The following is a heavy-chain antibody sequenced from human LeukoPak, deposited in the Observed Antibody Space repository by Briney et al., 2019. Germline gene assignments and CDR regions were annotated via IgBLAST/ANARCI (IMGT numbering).Heavy chain of an antibody. CDR3: AREGRGYYYDSSGPEL. J-gene: IGHJ4*02. D-gene: IGHD3-22*01. Sequence: SETLSLTCTVSGGSISSYYWSWIRQPPGKGLEWIGYIYYSGSTNYNPSLKGRVTISVDTSKNQFSLKLSSVTAADTAVYYCAREGRGYYYDSSGPELWGQGTLVTVSS. CDR1: GGSISSYY. V-gene: IGHV4-59*01. CDR2: IYYSGST.